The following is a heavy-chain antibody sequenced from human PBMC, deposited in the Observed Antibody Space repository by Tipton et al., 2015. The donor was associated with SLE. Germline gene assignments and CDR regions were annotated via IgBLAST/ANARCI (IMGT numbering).Heavy chain of an antibody. CDR2: IHWNSGDM. D-gene: IGHD3-3*01. V-gene: IGHV3-9*01. J-gene: IGHJ4*02. Sequence: RSLRLSCAASGFTFEDYAMHWLRQAPGKGLEWVSSIHWNSGDMDYARSVKGRFTISRDNSKNTLFLHMNSLRADDTAVYYCAKGDNFWSGGSDSWGQGTLGTVSS. CDR1: GFTFEDYA. CDR3: AKGDNFWSGGSDS.